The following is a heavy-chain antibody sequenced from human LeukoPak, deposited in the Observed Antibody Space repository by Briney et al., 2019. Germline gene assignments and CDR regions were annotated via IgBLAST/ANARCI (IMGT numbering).Heavy chain of an antibody. V-gene: IGHV3-11*01. CDR1: GFTFSDYY. J-gene: IGHJ4*02. CDR3: ARGKRRFDS. Sequence: GGSLRLSCAASGFTFSDYYMSWIRQAPGKGLEWVSYMSESGSSIYYAASVKGRFTISRDNVNHSLFLQMNSLRAEDTAVYYCARGKRRFDSWGQGTLVTVSS. CDR2: MSESGSSI.